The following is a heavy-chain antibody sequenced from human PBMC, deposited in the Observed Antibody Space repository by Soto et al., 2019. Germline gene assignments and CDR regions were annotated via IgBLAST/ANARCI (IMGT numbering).Heavy chain of an antibody. Sequence: EASVKVSCKVSGYTLTELSMHWVRQAPGKGLEWMGGFDPEDGETIYAQKFQGRVTMTEDTSTDTAYMELSSLRSEDTAVYYCATHYGSGSYYLPFDYWGQGTLVTVSS. V-gene: IGHV1-24*01. CDR2: FDPEDGET. J-gene: IGHJ4*02. CDR3: ATHYGSGSYYLPFDY. D-gene: IGHD3-10*01. CDR1: GYTLTELS.